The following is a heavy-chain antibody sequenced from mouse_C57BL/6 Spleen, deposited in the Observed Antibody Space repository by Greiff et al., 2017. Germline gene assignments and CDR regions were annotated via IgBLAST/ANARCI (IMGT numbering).Heavy chain of an antibody. J-gene: IGHJ4*01. CDR1: GFTFSDYG. D-gene: IGHD2-1*01. CDR3: VKSERGNYSYAMDH. CDR2: ISSGSSTI. Sequence: DVHLVESGGGLVKPGGSLKLSCAASGFTFSDYGSHWVRQAAEKGLEWVAYISSGSSTIYYADTVKGRFTISRDNAKNTLFQPMTSLRSEDTALYYCVKSERGNYSYAMDHWGQGTSVTVSS. V-gene: IGHV5-17*01.